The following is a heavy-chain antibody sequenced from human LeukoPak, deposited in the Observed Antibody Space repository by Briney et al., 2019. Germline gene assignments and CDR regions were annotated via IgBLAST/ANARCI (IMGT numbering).Heavy chain of an antibody. CDR2: IYYSGST. CDR1: GGSISSYY. J-gene: IGHJ4*02. CDR3: ARSPSGYRFDY. Sequence: SETLSLTCTVSGGSISSYYWSGFRQPPGKGREWIGYIYYSGSTNYNPSLKSRVTISLDTSKNQFSLKLSSVTAADTAVYFCARSPSGYRFDYWGQGTLVTVSS. D-gene: IGHD3-22*01. V-gene: IGHV4-59*01.